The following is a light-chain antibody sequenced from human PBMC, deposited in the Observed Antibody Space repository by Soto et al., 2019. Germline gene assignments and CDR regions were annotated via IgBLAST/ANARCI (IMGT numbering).Light chain of an antibody. Sequence: QSVLTQPPSVSAAPGQKVTISCFGSSSNIGNNYVSWYQQLPGTAPKLLIYDNNKRPSGIPDRFSGSKSGTSATLGITGLQTGEEADYYCGTWDSSLSANWVFGGGTKLTVL. CDR2: DNN. CDR1: SSNIGNNY. CDR3: GTWDSSLSANWV. V-gene: IGLV1-51*01. J-gene: IGLJ3*02.